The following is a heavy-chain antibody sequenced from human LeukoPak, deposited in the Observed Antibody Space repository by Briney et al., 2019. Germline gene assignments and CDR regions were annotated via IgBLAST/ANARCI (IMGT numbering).Heavy chain of an antibody. CDR1: GFTFRSYA. D-gene: IGHD2-8*02. CDR2: ISTSGDST. Sequence: GGSLRLSCAAPGFTFRSYAMSWVRQAPGKGLEWGAAISTSGDSTYHADSVKGRFTISRGNSKNTLFLQMDSLRAEDTALYYCARRLLVTKGFDYWGQGTRVTVSS. CDR3: ARRLLVTKGFDY. J-gene: IGHJ4*02. V-gene: IGHV3-23*01.